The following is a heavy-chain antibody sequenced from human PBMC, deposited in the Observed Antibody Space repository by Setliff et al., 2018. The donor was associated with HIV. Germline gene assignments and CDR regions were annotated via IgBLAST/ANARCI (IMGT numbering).Heavy chain of an antibody. J-gene: IGHJ6*02. V-gene: IGHV1-69*13. D-gene: IGHD5-12*01. CDR1: GDTFSTNS. CDR3: ARGLEEMAYYGMDV. Sequence: ASVKVSCKTSGDTFSTNSLSWVRQAPGQGLEWMGGIIPIFGAAKYAPKFQTRVTITADESTSTAYMDLSSLTSEDTAVYFCARGLEEMAYYGMDVWGQGTTVTVSS. CDR2: IIPIFGAA.